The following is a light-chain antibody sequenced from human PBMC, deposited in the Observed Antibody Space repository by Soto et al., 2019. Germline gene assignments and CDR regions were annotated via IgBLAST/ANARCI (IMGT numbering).Light chain of an antibody. J-gene: IGLJ1*01. Sequence: SAPAPPSPLSGSPGQAITISLTGNKSDVGSYTLVSWYQQHPGKAPKLMIYEISKRPSGVSDRFSGSRSGNTASLTVSGLQAEDEADYYCCSYSRSTTFVFGTGTKVTVL. CDR2: EIS. CDR3: CSYSRSTTFV. CDR1: KSDVGSYTL. V-gene: IGLV2-23*02.